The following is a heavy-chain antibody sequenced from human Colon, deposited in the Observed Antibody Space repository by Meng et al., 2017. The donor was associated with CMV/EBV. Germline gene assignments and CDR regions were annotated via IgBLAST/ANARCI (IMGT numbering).Heavy chain of an antibody. V-gene: IGHV3-21*01. Sequence: GESLKISCAASGFTFTSYTINWVRQPPGKGLEWVSSISSTGSYIYYADSVKGRFTISRDNAKNSLYLQMNSLRAEDTAVYYCAREAIFGVVREYYFDYWGQGTPVTVSS. CDR3: AREAIFGVVREYYFDY. D-gene: IGHD3-3*01. CDR1: GFTFTSYT. J-gene: IGHJ4*02. CDR2: ISSTGSYI.